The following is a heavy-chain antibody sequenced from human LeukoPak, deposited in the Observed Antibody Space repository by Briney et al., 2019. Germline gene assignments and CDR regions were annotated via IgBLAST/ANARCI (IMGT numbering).Heavy chain of an antibody. CDR2: IKQDGSDK. V-gene: IGHV3-7*01. J-gene: IGHJ4*02. CDR3: AKEEALSMVRGANGYFDY. Sequence: PGGSLRLSCAASGFTFSSYWMSWVRQAPGKGLEWVANIKQDGSDKYYVDSVKGRFIISRDNVKNSLYLQMNSLRAEDTAVYYCAKEEALSMVRGANGYFDYWGQGTLVTVSS. D-gene: IGHD3-10*01. CDR1: GFTFSSYW.